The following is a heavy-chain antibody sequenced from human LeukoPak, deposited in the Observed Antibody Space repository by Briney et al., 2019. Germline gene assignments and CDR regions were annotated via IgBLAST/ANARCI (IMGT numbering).Heavy chain of an antibody. D-gene: IGHD3-22*01. CDR1: GGTFSTYA. CDR2: IIPILGTA. J-gene: IGHJ1*01. CDR3: ATTRDYYDTSGYTLLQD. Sequence: SVKVSCKASGGTFSTYAISWARQAPGQGLEWMGGIIPILGTANYAQRFQGRVTLTADESSSTAYMALSSLRSEDTAMYYCATTRDYYDTSGYTLLQDWGQGTLVTVSS. V-gene: IGHV1-69*13.